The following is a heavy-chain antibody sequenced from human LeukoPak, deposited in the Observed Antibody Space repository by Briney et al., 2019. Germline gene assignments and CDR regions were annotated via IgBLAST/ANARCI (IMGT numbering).Heavy chain of an antibody. CDR3: AKGGGPYHLPTDY. CDR2: IKSDGSAT. Sequence: GGSLRLSCAASGFTFSTYWMHWVRQAPGKGLVWVSRIKSDGSATTYADSVKGRFTISRDSSKNTLYLQMNSLRSEDTAVYYCAKGGGPYHLPTDYWGQGTLVTVSS. D-gene: IGHD2-2*01. V-gene: IGHV3-74*03. CDR1: GFTFSTYW. J-gene: IGHJ4*02.